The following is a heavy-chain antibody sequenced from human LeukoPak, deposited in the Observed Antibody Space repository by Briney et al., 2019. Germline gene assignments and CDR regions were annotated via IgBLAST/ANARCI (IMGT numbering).Heavy chain of an antibody. CDR1: GFTFSSYG. Sequence: PGGTLRLSCAASGFTFSSYGMSWVRQAPGKGLEWVSATSSSDAGTYHADSVRGRFTISRDNSKNTLYLQMNSLRAEDAAVYYCARAPVTSCSGVLCYPFDYWGQGTLVTVSS. D-gene: IGHD2-15*01. V-gene: IGHV3-23*01. CDR3: ARAPVTSCSGVLCYPFDY. J-gene: IGHJ4*02. CDR2: TSSSDAGT.